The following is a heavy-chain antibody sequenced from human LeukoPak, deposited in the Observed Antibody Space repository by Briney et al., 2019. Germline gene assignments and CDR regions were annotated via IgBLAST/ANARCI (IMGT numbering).Heavy chain of an antibody. V-gene: IGHV4-4*07. Sequence: SETLSLTCTVSGGSISSYYWSWFRQPAVKGLEWIGRIYTSGSTNYNPSLKSRVTMSVDTSKNQFSLKLSSVTAADTAVYYCASVKNNYFDYWGQGTLVTVSS. CDR1: GGSISSYY. CDR3: ASVKNNYFDY. CDR2: IYTSGST. J-gene: IGHJ4*02.